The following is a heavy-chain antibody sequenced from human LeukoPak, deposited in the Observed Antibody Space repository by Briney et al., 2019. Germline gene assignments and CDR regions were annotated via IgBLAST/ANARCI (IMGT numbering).Heavy chain of an antibody. Sequence: ASVKVSCKASGYTLTGYYMHWVRQAPGQGLEWMGRINPNSGGTNYAQKFQGRVTMTRDTSISTAYMELSRLRSDDTAVYYCARTLVVVAATMDKGFDPWCQGTLVTVSS. CDR2: INPNSGGT. CDR3: ARTLVVVAATMDKGFDP. CDR1: GYTLTGYY. D-gene: IGHD2-15*01. J-gene: IGHJ5*02. V-gene: IGHV1-2*06.